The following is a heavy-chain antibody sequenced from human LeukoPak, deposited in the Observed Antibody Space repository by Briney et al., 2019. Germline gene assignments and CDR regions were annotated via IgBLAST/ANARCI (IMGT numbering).Heavy chain of an antibody. D-gene: IGHD2-2*02. CDR1: GGSFSGYY. V-gene: IGHV4-34*01. CDR3: ARGGDIVVVPAAICAFDI. Sequence: SETLSLTCVVYGGSFSGYYWSWIRQPPGKGLEWIGEINHSGSTNYNPSLKSRVSISVDTSKNQFSLKLSSVTAADTAVYYCARGGDIVVVPAAICAFDIWGQGTMVTVSS. J-gene: IGHJ3*02. CDR2: INHSGST.